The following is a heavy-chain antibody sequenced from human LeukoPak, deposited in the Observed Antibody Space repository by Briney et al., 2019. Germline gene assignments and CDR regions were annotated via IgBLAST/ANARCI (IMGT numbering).Heavy chain of an antibody. CDR1: KFTFSSYN. CDR3: AKWRYSSGRLNY. V-gene: IGHV3-21*01. Sequence: GGSLRLSCAASKFTFSSYNMNWVRQAPGKGLEWVSSISSSSRYIYYADSVKGRFTISRDNAKNSLFLQMNSLRAEDTAVYYCAKWRYSSGRLNYWGQETLVTVSS. D-gene: IGHD6-19*01. CDR2: ISSSSRYI. J-gene: IGHJ4*02.